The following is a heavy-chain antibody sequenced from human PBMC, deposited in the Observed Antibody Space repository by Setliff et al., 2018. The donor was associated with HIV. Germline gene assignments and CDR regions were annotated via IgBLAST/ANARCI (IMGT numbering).Heavy chain of an antibody. J-gene: IGHJ4*02. CDR1: GGSISTATFY. CDR2: IYHSGST. Sequence: SETLSLTCTVSGGSISTATFYWNWIRQPPGKALEWIGEIYHSGSTNYNPSLKSRVSISVDTSKKQFSLKLSSVSAADTAVYYCARAADYHDSSGYERYYFDYWGQGTLVTVSS. CDR3: ARAADYHDSSGYERYYFDY. V-gene: IGHV4-39*07. D-gene: IGHD3-22*01.